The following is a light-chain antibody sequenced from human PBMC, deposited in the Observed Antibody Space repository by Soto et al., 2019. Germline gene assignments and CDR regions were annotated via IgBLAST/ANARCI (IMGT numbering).Light chain of an antibody. J-gene: IGKJ1*01. CDR2: EAS. CDR3: QHYDSYPWS. Sequence: DIQMTQSPSTLSASVGDRVTITCRASQSITSWVAWYQQKPGKAPKLLIYEASSLESGGPSRFSGIGSVTEFNLTISSLQPNDFATYYCQHYDSYPWSFGQGTNVEIK. V-gene: IGKV1-5*01. CDR1: QSITSW.